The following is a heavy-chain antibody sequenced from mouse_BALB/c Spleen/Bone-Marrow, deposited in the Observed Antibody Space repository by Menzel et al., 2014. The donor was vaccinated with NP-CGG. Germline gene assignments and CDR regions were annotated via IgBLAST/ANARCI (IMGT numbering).Heavy chain of an antibody. CDR1: GFAFSRYW. CDR3: ARLGYDGWFAY. CDR2: INPGSNTR. Sequence: EVQRVESGGGLVQPGGSLKLSCAASGFAFSRYWMRWVRQAPGKGLEWIGEINPGSNTRNYTPSIKDKFIISRDNAKNTLYLQMSKVRSEDTALYYCARLGYDGWFAYWGQGTLVTVSA. V-gene: IGHV4-1*02. D-gene: IGHD2-2*01. J-gene: IGHJ3*01.